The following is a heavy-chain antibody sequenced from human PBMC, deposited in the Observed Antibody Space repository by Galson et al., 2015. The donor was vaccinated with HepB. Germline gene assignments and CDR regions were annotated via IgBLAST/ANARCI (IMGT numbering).Heavy chain of an antibody. CDR1: GGSISSYY. Sequence: ETLSLTCTVSGGSISSYYWSWIRQPPGKGLEWIGYIYYSGSTNYNPSLKSRVTISVDTSKNQFSLKLSSVTAADTAVYYCASVTLGSYLINYWGQGTLVTVSS. CDR2: IYYSGST. D-gene: IGHD1-26*01. J-gene: IGHJ4*02. CDR3: ASVTLGSYLINY. V-gene: IGHV4-59*01.